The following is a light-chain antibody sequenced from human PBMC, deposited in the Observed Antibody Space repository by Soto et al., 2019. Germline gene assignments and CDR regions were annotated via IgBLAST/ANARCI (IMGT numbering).Light chain of an antibody. V-gene: IGLV3-21*04. CDR1: NIGSKS. J-gene: IGLJ3*02. Sequence: SYELTQPPSVSVAPGKTARITCGGKNIGSKSVHWYHQKPGQAPVLVIYYDSDRPSGIPERFSGSNSGNTATLTISRVEAGDDAVYYCQVWDSSSDHGVFGGGTKLTVL. CDR3: QVWDSSSDHGV. CDR2: YDS.